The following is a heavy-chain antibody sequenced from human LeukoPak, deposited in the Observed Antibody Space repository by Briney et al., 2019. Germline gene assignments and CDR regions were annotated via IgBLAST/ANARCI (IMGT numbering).Heavy chain of an antibody. CDR3: ARMGYSSSSKAFDI. Sequence: ASVKVSCKASGGTFSSYAISWVRQAPGQGLEWMGGIIPIFGTANYAQKFQGRVTITTDESTSTAYMELSSLRSEDTAVYYCARMGYSSSSKAFDIWGQGTMVTVSS. J-gene: IGHJ3*02. CDR2: IIPIFGTA. CDR1: GGTFSSYA. V-gene: IGHV1-69*05. D-gene: IGHD6-6*01.